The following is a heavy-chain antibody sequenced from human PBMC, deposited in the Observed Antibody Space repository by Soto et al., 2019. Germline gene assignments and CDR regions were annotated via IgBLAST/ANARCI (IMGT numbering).Heavy chain of an antibody. J-gene: IGHJ6*03. CDR1: GFTFSSYA. V-gene: IGHV3-64*01. CDR3: ARGEDRGNPFRYYYCYMDV. Sequence: EVQLVESGGGLVQPGGSLRLSCAASGFTFSSYAMHWVRQAPGKGLEYVSVISRNGGNTYYANSVKGRFTISRDNSKNTLYLQMGSLRTEDMAVYYCARGEDRGNPFRYYYCYMDVWGKGTTVTVSS. CDR2: ISRNGGNT.